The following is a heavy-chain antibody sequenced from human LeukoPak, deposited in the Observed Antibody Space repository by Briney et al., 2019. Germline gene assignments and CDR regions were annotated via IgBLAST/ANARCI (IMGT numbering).Heavy chain of an antibody. D-gene: IGHD2-21*02. CDR2: ISGSGGST. CDR3: AKGPNIVVVTAIHL. V-gene: IGHV3-23*01. Sequence: PGGSLRLSCAASGFTFSSYAMSWVRQAPGKGLEGFSAISGSGGSTYYADSVKGRFTISRDNSKNTLYLQMNSLRAEDTAVYYCAKGPNIVVVTAIHLWGQGTLVTVSS. CDR1: GFTFSSYA. J-gene: IGHJ4*02.